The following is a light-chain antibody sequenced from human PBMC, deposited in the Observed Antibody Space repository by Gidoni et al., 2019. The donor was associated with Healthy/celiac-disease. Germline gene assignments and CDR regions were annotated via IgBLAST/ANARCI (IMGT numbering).Light chain of an antibody. Sequence: VLTQPPGTLSLSPGERATLSCRASQSVSSSYLAWYQQKPGQAPRLLIYGASSRATGIPDRFSGSGSGTDFTLTISRLEHEDVAVYYCQQYGSSPYTFGQGTKLEIK. CDR3: QQYGSSPYT. J-gene: IGKJ2*01. V-gene: IGKV3-20*01. CDR2: GAS. CDR1: QSVSSSY.